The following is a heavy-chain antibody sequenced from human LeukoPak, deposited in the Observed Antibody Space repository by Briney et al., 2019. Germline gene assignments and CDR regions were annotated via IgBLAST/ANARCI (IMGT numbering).Heavy chain of an antibody. CDR2: ISGSGGST. V-gene: IGHV3-23*01. J-gene: IGHJ4*02. CDR1: GFTFSSYA. Sequence: GGSLRLSCAASGFTFSSYAMSWVREAPGKGLEWVSAISGSGGSTYYADSVKGRFTISRDNSKNTLYLQMNSLRAEDTAVYYCAKDLYSSGWTYDYWGQGTLVTVSS. D-gene: IGHD6-19*01. CDR3: AKDLYSSGWTYDY.